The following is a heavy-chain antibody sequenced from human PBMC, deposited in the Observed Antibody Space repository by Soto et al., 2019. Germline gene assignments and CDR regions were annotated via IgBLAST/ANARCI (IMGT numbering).Heavy chain of an antibody. J-gene: IGHJ6*02. Sequence: GGSLRLSCAASGFTFSSYGMHWVRQAPGKGLEWVAVIWYDGSNKYYADSVKGRFTISRDNSKNTLYLQMNSLRAEDTAVYYCARYRAVGPSYYYYGMDVWGQGTTVTVSS. CDR1: GFTFSSYG. V-gene: IGHV3-33*01. CDR3: ARYRAVGPSYYYYGMDV. CDR2: IWYDGSNK. D-gene: IGHD6-19*01.